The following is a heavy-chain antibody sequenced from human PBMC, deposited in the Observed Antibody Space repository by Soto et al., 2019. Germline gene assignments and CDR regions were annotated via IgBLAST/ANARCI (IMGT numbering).Heavy chain of an antibody. CDR2: INHSGST. D-gene: IGHD1-7*01. CDR1: GGSFSGYY. J-gene: IGHJ2*01. Sequence: SETLSLTCAVYGGSFSGYYWSWIRQPPGKGLEWIGEINHSGSTNYNPSLKSRVTISVDTSKNQFSLKLSSVTAADTAVYYCARGGITGTYWYFELWGRGTLVTVSS. CDR3: ARGGITGTYWYFEL. V-gene: IGHV4-34*01.